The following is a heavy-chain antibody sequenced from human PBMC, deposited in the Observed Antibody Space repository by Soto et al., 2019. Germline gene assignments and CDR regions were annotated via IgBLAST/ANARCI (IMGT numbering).Heavy chain of an antibody. CDR3: ARENVIAARPVYYYYGMDV. J-gene: IGHJ6*01. CDR1: GYTFTGYY. V-gene: IGHV1-2*04. Sequence: ASVKVSCKASGYTFTGYYMHWVRQAPGQGLEWMGWINPNSGGTNYAQKFQGWVTMTRDTSISTAYMELSRLRSDDTAVYYCARENVIAARPVYYYYGMDVWGQGTTVTVSS. CDR2: INPNSGGT. D-gene: IGHD6-6*01.